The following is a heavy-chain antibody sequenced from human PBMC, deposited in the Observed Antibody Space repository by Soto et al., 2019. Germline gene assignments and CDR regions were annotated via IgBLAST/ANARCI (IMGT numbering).Heavy chain of an antibody. CDR3: ARVEGSAASAGD. CDR1: GYTFTAYY. D-gene: IGHD3-10*01. J-gene: IGHJ4*02. V-gene: IGHV1-2*02. Sequence: QVQLVQSGAEVKKPGASVKVSCKASGYTFTAYYVHWIRQAPGQGLGWMGYVSPDRGGTIYAQNFQGRITMTRDTSINTAYMELSRLTSDDTALYYCARVEGSAASAGDWGQGTLVTVSS. CDR2: VSPDRGGT.